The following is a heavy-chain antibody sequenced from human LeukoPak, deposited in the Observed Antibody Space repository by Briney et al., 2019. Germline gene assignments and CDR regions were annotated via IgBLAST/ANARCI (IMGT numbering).Heavy chain of an antibody. CDR1: GDSISSYY. CDR2: IYSNGSA. CDR3: ARQGAVDI. J-gene: IGHJ3*02. Sequence: SETLSLTCTVSGDSISSYYWSWIRQPPGKGLEWIGFIYSNGSANYSPSLRSRVTMSVDMSKNQFSLKLRSVTAADTAVYYCARQGAVDIWGQGTMVIVSS. V-gene: IGHV4-4*09.